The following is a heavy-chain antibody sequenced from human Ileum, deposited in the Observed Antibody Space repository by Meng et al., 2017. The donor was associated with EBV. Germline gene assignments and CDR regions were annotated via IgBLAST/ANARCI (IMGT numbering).Heavy chain of an antibody. Sequence: EVHVVESGGGLVQPGGSLRLSCAASGFIFNNYAMSWVRQTPGKGLEWVSAISGGADSTYYVHSVEGRFTISRDNSKNTLYLQMNSLRAEDSAVYYCAKGRAGNWFDPWGQGTLVTASS. CDR1: GFIFNNYA. CDR3: AKGRAGNWFDP. CDR2: ISGGADST. J-gene: IGHJ5*02. V-gene: IGHV3-23*04.